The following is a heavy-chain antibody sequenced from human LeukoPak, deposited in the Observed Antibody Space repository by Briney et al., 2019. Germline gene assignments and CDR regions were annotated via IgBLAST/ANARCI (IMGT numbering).Heavy chain of an antibody. V-gene: IGHV3-23*01. Sequence: GGSLRLSCAASGFNVSSYAMTWVRQAPGKGLEWVSTIGYSAGDAYYADSVKGRFTISRDNSMNTLYLQMSSLRADDTALYYCAKDDDGHHHGVDHWGQGTLVTVSS. CDR3: AKDDDGHHHGVDH. CDR1: GFNVSSYA. J-gene: IGHJ4*02. CDR2: IGYSAGDA. D-gene: IGHD4-17*01.